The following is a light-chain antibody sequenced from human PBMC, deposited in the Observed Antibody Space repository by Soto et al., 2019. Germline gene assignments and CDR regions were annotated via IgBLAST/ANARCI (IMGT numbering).Light chain of an antibody. Sequence: SSLTQPASVSGSPGQSITISCTGTSSDVGSYNLVSWYQQHPGKAPKLMIYEVNKRPSGVSNRFSGSKSGNTASLTISGLQAEDEADYYCCSYARSSTLYVFGSGTKVTVL. CDR1: SSDVGSYNL. CDR2: EVN. CDR3: CSYARSSTLYV. V-gene: IGLV2-23*02. J-gene: IGLJ1*01.